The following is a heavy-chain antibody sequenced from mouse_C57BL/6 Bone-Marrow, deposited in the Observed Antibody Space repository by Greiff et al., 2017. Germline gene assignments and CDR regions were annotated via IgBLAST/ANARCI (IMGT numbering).Heavy chain of an antibody. CDR1: EYEFPSHD. V-gene: IGHV5-2*01. J-gene: IGHJ1*03. D-gene: IGHD1-1*01. Sequence: EVQLVESGGGLVQPGESLKLSCESNEYEFPSHDMSWVRKTPEKRLELVAAINSDGGSTYYPDTMERRFIISRDNTKKTLYLQMSSLRYEDTALYDCAGHSNSNYGGYFDVWGTGTTVTVSS. CDR3: AGHSNSNYGGYFDV. CDR2: INSDGGST.